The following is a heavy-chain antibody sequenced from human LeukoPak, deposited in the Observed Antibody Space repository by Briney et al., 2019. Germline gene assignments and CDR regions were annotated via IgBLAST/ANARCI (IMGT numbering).Heavy chain of an antibody. Sequence: GGSLRLSCVVSGFTFTSYSMNWVRQAPGTGLEWVSYISIGSSTRYYADSVKGRFTISRDNAKNSLYLQMNSLRDEDTAVYYCARAMDGWFDPWGQGTLVTVSS. J-gene: IGHJ5*02. CDR3: ARAMDGWFDP. CDR2: ISIGSSTR. CDR1: GFTFTSYS. V-gene: IGHV3-48*02. D-gene: IGHD3/OR15-3a*01.